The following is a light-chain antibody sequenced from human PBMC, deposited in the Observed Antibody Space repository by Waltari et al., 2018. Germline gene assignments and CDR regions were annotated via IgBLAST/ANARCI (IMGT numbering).Light chain of an antibody. CDR1: NIGSKS. Sequence: SYVLTQPPSVSVAPGKTARITCGGNNIGSKSVHWYQQKPGQAPVLVIYYDTDRPSGIPERFSGAKSGSTATLTISRVEAGDEADYFCQVWDTGSDLYVFGTGTKVTVL. CDR2: YDT. J-gene: IGLJ1*01. V-gene: IGLV3-21*04. CDR3: QVWDTGSDLYV.